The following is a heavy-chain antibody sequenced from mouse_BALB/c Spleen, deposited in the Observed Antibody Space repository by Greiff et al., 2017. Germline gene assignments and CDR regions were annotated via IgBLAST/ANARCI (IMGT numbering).Heavy chain of an antibody. CDR3: ARRASYYGSSYPYWYFDV. CDR2: INPNNGGT. D-gene: IGHD1-1*01. J-gene: IGHJ1*01. CDR1: GYTFTDYN. V-gene: IGHV1-18*01. Sequence: VQLQQSGPELVKPGASVKIPCKASGYTFTDYNMDWVKQSHGKSLEWIGDINPNNGGTIYNQKFKGKATLTVDKSSSTAYMELRSLTSEDTAVYYCARRASYYGSSYPYWYFDVWGAGTTVTVSS.